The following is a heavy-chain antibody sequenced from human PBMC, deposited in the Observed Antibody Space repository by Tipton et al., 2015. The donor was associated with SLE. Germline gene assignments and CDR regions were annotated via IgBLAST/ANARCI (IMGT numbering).Heavy chain of an antibody. J-gene: IGHJ6*03. Sequence: TLSLTCAVYGESFSGYYWSWIRQPPGKGLEWIGEINHSGSTNYNPSLKSRVTISVDTSKNQFSLKLSSVTAADTAVYYCARGNTVTTPIYYYYYYMDVWGKGTTVTVSS. CDR3: ARGNTVTTPIYYYYYYMDV. CDR1: GESFSGYY. V-gene: IGHV4-34*01. D-gene: IGHD4-11*01. CDR2: INHSGST.